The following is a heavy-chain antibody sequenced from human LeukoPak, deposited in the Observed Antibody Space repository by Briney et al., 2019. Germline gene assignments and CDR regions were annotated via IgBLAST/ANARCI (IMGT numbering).Heavy chain of an antibody. D-gene: IGHD3-3*01. CDR2: ITSKPYGEAS. CDR1: GFSFGDHS. J-gene: IGHJ4*02. CDR3: VRHDGMVLPV. Sequence: GGSLRLSCTGSGFSFGDHSMSWVRQAPGKGLEWVGFITSKPYGEASHYAASVSGRFSFSRDDSKSIAYLQMNSLKTEDTAVYYCVRHDGMVLPVWGQGTLVTVSS. V-gene: IGHV3-49*04.